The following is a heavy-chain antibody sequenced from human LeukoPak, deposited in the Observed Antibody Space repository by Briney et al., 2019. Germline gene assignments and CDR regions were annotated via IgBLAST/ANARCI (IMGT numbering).Heavy chain of an antibody. CDR2: VRWNSGNI. D-gene: IGHD2-15*01. V-gene: IGHV3-9*01. CDR1: GFTFDDYA. CDR3: ARAHCSGGSCYSAYFDY. Sequence: GRSLRLSCAASGFTFDDYAMHWVRHAPGKGLEWVSGVRWNSGNIDYADSVKGRFTISRDNAKSSLYLQMNSLRAEDTAVYYCARAHCSGGSCYSAYFDYWGQGTLVTVSS. J-gene: IGHJ4*02.